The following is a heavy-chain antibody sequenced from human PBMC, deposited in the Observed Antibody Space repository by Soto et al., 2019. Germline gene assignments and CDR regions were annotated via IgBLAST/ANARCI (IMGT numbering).Heavy chain of an antibody. Sequence: QVQLVQSGAEVKKPGSSVKVSCKASGGTFSSYAISWVRQAPGQGLEWMGGIIPIFGTANYAQKFQGRVTITADESTSTAYMELSSLRSEDTAVYYCARDGLYYDSSGYHYGPGYWGQGTLVTVSS. CDR1: GGTFSSYA. J-gene: IGHJ4*02. CDR3: ARDGLYYDSSGYHYGPGY. D-gene: IGHD3-22*01. V-gene: IGHV1-69*01. CDR2: IIPIFGTA.